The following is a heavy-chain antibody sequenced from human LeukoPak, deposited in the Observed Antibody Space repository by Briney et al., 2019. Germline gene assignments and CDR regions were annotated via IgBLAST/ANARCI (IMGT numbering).Heavy chain of an antibody. Sequence: GASVKVSCKASGYTFTGYYMHWVRQAPGQGLEWMGWINPNSGGTNYAQKFQGRVTMTRDTSISTAYMELSRLRSDDTAVYYCLRGYCSSTSCYNWFDPWGQGTLVTVSS. J-gene: IGHJ5*02. CDR3: LRGYCSSTSCYNWFDP. D-gene: IGHD2-2*01. CDR2: INPNSGGT. V-gene: IGHV1-2*02. CDR1: GYTFTGYY.